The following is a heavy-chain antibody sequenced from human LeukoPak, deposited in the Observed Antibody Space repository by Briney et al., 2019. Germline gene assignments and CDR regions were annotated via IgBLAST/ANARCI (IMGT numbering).Heavy chain of an antibody. V-gene: IGHV4-39*07. CDR1: GGSISSSSYY. J-gene: IGHJ4*02. D-gene: IGHD5-12*01. CDR3: TKDLSYSGSPGLTLD. Sequence: PSETLSLTCIVSGGSISSSSYYWGWIRQPPGKGLEWIGSIYYSGSTYYNPSLKSRLTISVDSSKNQFSLKLSSVTAADTAVYYCTKDLSYSGSPGLTLDWGQGTLVTVSS. CDR2: IYYSGST.